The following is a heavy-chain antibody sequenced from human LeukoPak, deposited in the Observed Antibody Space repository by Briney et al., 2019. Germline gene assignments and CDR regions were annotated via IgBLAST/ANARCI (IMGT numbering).Heavy chain of an antibody. CDR1: GYTFTSYY. D-gene: IGHD3-9*01. V-gene: IGHV1-46*01. CDR2: INPSGGST. J-gene: IGHJ4*02. CDR3: ARGHLRYFDWLPVDY. Sequence: ASVKVSCKASGYTFTSYYMHWVRQAPGQGLEWMGIINPSGGSTSYAQKFQGRVTMTRDMSTSTVYMELSSLRSEDTAVYYCARGHLRYFDWLPVDYWGQGTLVTVSS.